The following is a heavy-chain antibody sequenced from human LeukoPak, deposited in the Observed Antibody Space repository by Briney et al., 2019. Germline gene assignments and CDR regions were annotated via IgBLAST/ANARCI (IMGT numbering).Heavy chain of an antibody. CDR3: ASKLTTGY. J-gene: IGHJ4*02. CDR1: GLTVSSNY. CDR2: IYSGGTT. D-gene: IGHD4-17*01. V-gene: IGHV3-66*01. Sequence: GGSLRLSCVVSGLTVSSNYMSWVRQAPGKGLEWVSVIYSGGTTNYADSVKGRFLVYRDNSKNTLYLQMNSLRAEDTAVYYCASKLTTGYWGQGTLVTGS.